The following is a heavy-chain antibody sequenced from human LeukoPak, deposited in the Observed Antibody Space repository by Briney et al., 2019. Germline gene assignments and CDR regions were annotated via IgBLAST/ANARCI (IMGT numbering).Heavy chain of an antibody. D-gene: IGHD2/OR15-2a*01. CDR2: IYYSGST. J-gene: IGHJ4*02. V-gene: IGHV4-39*07. Sequence: SSETLSLTCTVSGGSISSSSYYWGWIRQPPGKGLEWIGSIYYSGSTYYNPSLKSRVTISVDTSKNQFSLKLSSVTAADTAVYYCARDCDDSTSYSDYWGQGTLVTVSS. CDR3: ARDCDDSTSYSDY. CDR1: GGSISSSSYY.